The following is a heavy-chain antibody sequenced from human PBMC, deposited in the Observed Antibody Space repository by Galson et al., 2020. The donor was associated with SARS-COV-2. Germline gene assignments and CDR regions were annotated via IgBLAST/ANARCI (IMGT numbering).Heavy chain of an antibody. V-gene: IGHV3-21*01. CDR1: GFTFSSYS. CDR3: ARGRHYYDSSGPLDY. Sequence: GESLKISCAASGFTFSSYSMHWVRQAPGKGLEWVSSISSSSSYIYYADSVKGRFTISRDNAKNSLYLQMNSLRAEDTAVYYCARGRHYYDSSGPLDYWGQGTLVTVSS. J-gene: IGHJ4*02. CDR2: ISSSSSYI. D-gene: IGHD3-22*01.